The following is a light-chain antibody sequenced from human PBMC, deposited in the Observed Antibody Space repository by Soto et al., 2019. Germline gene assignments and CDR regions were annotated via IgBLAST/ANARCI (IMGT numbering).Light chain of an antibody. J-gene: IGKJ2*01. CDR2: GAS. Sequence: DIQMTQSPSSLSASVGDRVTITCRTSQNIIKYLNWYQQKPGKAPKVLIYGASTLQTGDPSTFSGGGSGTDFTLTISSLQPEDFATYYCQQTYTTPYTFGQGTKLDIK. CDR1: QNIIKY. CDR3: QQTYTTPYT. V-gene: IGKV1-39*01.